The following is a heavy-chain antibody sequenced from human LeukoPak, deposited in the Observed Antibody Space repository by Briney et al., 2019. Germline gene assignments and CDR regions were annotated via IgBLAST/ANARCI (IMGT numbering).Heavy chain of an antibody. J-gene: IGHJ4*02. D-gene: IGHD6-19*01. CDR3: ARGSDGWFAFDY. V-gene: IGHV3-66*01. CDR2: IYTTGGK. Sequence: GGSLRLSCAASEFTVSTNYMSWVRKAPGKGLVWVSIIYTTGGKYYADSVKGRFTISRDNSKHTLYLQMNSLRGEDTAVYYCARGSDGWFAFDYWGQGILVTVSS. CDR1: EFTVSTNY.